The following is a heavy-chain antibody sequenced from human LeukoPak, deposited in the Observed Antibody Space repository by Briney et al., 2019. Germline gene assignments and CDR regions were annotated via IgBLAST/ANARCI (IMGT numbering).Heavy chain of an antibody. CDR2: ITPNADRT. CDR3: AIMHGYYDGSGYWVQ. CDR1: GFTFGSYG. D-gene: IGHD3-22*01. J-gene: IGHJ1*01. Sequence: GGSLRLSCAASGFTFGSYGMSWVRQAPGKGLEWVSFITPNADRTSYADSVEGRFTISGDNPGNTLYMQMNSLRDEDTALYYCAIMHGYYDGSGYWVQWGQGTLVTVSS. V-gene: IGHV3-23*01.